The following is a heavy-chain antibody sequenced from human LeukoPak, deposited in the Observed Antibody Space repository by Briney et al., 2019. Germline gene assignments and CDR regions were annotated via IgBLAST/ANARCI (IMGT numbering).Heavy chain of an antibody. Sequence: GGSLRLSCAASGFTFSSYAMHWVRQAPGKGLEWVAVISYDGSNKHYADSVKGRFTISRDNSKNTLYLQMNSLRAEDTAVYYCAKSGLNRFDYWGPGTLVTVSS. D-gene: IGHD2-15*01. J-gene: IGHJ4*02. CDR1: GFTFSSYA. CDR2: ISYDGSNK. V-gene: IGHV3-30*04. CDR3: AKSGLNRFDY.